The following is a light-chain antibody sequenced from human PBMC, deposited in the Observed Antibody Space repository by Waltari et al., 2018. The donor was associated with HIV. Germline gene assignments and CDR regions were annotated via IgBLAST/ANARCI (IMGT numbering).Light chain of an antibody. CDR3: QQLNSFPLT. CDR2: AAS. V-gene: IGKV1-9*01. CDR1: QGISSY. J-gene: IGKJ4*01. Sequence: DIQLIQSLSFLSASVRNRVTITCRARQGISSYLAWYQQKPGKAPKLLIYAASTLQSGVPSRFSGSGSGTEFTLTISSLQPEDFATYYCQQLNSFPLTFGGGTKVEIK.